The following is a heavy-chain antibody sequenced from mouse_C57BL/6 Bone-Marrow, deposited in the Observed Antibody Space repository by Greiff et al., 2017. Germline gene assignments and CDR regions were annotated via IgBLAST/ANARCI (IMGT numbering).Heavy chain of an antibody. D-gene: IGHD1-2*01. J-gene: IGHJ2*01. CDR1: GFNIKDDY. CDR3: TTDGYGPYDFDY. V-gene: IGHV14-4*01. Sequence: EVQLQESGAELVRPGASVKLSCTASGFNIKDDYMHWVKQRPEQGLEWIGWIDPENGDTEYASKFQGKATITADTSSNTAYLQLSSLTSEDTAVYYCTTDGYGPYDFDYWGQGTTLTVSS. CDR2: IDPENGDT.